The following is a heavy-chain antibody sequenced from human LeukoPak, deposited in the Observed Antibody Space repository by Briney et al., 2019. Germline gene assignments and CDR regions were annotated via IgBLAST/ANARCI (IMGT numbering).Heavy chain of an antibody. J-gene: IGHJ4*02. D-gene: IGHD3-10*01. CDR3: AKNLGTWFGEPYDY. Sequence: GGSLRLSCAASGFTFDDYAMHWVRQAPGKGLEWVSAISGSGGSTYYADSVKGRFTISRDNSKNTLYLQMNRLRAEDTAVYYCAKNLGTWFGEPYDYWGQGTLVTVSS. CDR2: ISGSGGST. CDR1: GFTFDDYA. V-gene: IGHV3-23*01.